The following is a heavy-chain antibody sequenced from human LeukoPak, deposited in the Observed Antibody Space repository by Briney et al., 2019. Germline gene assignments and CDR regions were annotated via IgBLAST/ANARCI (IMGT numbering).Heavy chain of an antibody. J-gene: IGHJ4*02. D-gene: IGHD1-26*01. CDR3: ARDISSSGSYAYFDY. V-gene: IGHV3-30-3*01. Sequence: PGRSLRLSCAASGFTFSSYAMHWVRQAPGKGLEWVAVISYDGSNKYYADSVKGRFTISRDNSKNTLYLQMNSLRAEDTAVYYCARDISSSGSYAYFDYWGQGTLVTVSS. CDR1: GFTFSSYA. CDR2: ISYDGSNK.